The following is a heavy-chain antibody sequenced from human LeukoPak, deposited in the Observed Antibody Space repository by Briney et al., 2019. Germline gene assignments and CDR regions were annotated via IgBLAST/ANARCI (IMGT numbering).Heavy chain of an antibody. J-gene: IGHJ4*02. CDR2: ISAYNGNT. D-gene: IGHD1-7*01. Sequence: ASVKVSCKASGYTFTSYGISWVRQAPGQGLEWMGWISAYNGNTNYAQKFQGRVTMTRDTSISTAYMELSRLRSDDTAVYYCARAINYAPDYWGQGTLVTVSS. CDR1: GYTFTSYG. CDR3: ARAINYAPDY. V-gene: IGHV1-18*01.